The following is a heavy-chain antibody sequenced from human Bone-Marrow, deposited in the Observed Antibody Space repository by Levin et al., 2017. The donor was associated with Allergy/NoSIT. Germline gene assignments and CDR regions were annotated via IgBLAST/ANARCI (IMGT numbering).Heavy chain of an antibody. CDR3: ATAGWQYQLLSQIPAGYFGMDV. D-gene: IGHD2-2*01. Sequence: SETLSLTCAVYYGSYKVYFWSWIRQPPGGGLEWIGEIDHSGNTNYNPSLESRVTISADTSKNQFSLRLTSLTAADAAVYYCATAGWQYQLLSQIPAGYFGMDVWGQGTTVTVSS. CDR1: YGSYKVYF. J-gene: IGHJ6*02. V-gene: IGHV4-34*01. CDR2: IDHSGNT.